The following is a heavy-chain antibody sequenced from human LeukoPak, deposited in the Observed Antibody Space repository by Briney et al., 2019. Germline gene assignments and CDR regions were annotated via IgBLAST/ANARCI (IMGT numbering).Heavy chain of an antibody. V-gene: IGHV3-23*01. Sequence: GGSLRLSCAASGFTFNDYYMSWIRQAPGKELEWVSAISGSGGSTYYADSVKGRFTISRDNSKNTLYLQMNSLRAEDTAVYYCAKDGKIVVVPAAFDYWGQGTLVTVSS. CDR1: GFTFNDYY. CDR2: ISGSGGST. D-gene: IGHD2-2*01. J-gene: IGHJ4*02. CDR3: AKDGKIVVVPAAFDY.